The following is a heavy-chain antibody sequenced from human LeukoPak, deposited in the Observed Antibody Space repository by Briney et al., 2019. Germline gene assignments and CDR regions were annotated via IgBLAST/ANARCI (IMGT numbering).Heavy chain of an antibody. D-gene: IGHD5-24*01. V-gene: IGHV1-69*13. CDR1: GGTFSSYA. CDR2: IIPIFGTA. J-gene: IGHJ4*02. Sequence: ASVKVSCKASGGTFSSYAISWVRQAPGQGLEWMGGIIPIFGTANYAQKFQGRVTITADESTSTAYMELSSLRSEDTAVYYCARGRMATIWAYYFDYWGQGTLVTVSS. CDR3: ARGRMATIWAYYFDY.